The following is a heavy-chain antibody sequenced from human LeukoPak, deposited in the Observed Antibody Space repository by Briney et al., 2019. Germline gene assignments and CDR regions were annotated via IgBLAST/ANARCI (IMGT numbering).Heavy chain of an antibody. Sequence: GESLKISCKGSGYSFTNYWIGWVRQMPGKGLEWMGIIYPGDSDTRYSPSFQGQVTISADKSISTAYLQWSSPKASDTAMYYCARRSTTWAFDIWGQGTIVTVSS. CDR2: IYPGDSDT. D-gene: IGHD2/OR15-2a*01. CDR1: GYSFTNYW. V-gene: IGHV5-51*01. J-gene: IGHJ3*02. CDR3: ARRSTTWAFDI.